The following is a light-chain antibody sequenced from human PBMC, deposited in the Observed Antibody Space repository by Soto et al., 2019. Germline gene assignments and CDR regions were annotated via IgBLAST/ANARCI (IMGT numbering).Light chain of an antibody. CDR1: QSVSSN. J-gene: IGKJ4*01. Sequence: EIVMTQSPATLSVSPGERATLSCRASQSVSSNLAWYQQKPGQAPRLLIHDSSDRATGIPARFSGSGSGTDFTLTISSLEPEDVAVYYCQQRSNWPLTFGGGTKVDIK. CDR3: QQRSNWPLT. V-gene: IGKV3-11*01. CDR2: DSS.